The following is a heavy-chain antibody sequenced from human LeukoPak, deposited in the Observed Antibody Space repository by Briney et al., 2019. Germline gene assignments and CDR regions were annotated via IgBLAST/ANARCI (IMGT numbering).Heavy chain of an antibody. CDR1: GYTFTSFW. Sequence: KDGESLKISCRASGYTFTSFWIGWVRQVPGKGLKWMGIIYPGDSDTRYSPSFQGQVTISADKSINTAYLQWSSPKASDTATYYCARLLTTRGSGYGMNIWGQGTTVIVS. CDR3: ARLLTTRGSGYGMNI. D-gene: IGHD1-1*01. J-gene: IGHJ6*02. CDR2: IYPGDSDT. V-gene: IGHV5-51*01.